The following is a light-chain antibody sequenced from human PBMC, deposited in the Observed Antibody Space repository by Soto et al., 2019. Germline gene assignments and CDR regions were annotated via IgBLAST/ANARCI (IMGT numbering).Light chain of an antibody. CDR3: QQRSKWPPVLT. J-gene: IGKJ4*01. Sequence: EIVLTQSPATLSLSPGERATLSCRASQSVSSYLAWYQQKPGQAPRLLIYDASNRATGIPARFSSSGSGTDVTLTISSLEPEGFAVYYCQQRSKWPPVLTFCGGTKVEIK. CDR1: QSVSSY. V-gene: IGKV3-11*01. CDR2: DAS.